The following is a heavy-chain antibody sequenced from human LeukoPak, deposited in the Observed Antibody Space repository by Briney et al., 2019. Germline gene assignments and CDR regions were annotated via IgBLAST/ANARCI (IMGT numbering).Heavy chain of an antibody. Sequence: PGGSLRLSCAASGFTLSSYWMSWVRQAPGKGLEWVANIKQDGSEKYYVDSVKGRFTISRDNAKNSLYLQMNSLRAEDTAVYYCAREPPDVWGQGTVVTVSS. J-gene: IGHJ3*01. CDR1: GFTLSSYW. V-gene: IGHV3-7*03. CDR3: AREPPDV. CDR2: IKQDGSEK.